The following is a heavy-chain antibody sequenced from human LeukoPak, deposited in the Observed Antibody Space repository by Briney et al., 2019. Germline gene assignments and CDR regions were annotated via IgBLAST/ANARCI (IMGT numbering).Heavy chain of an antibody. CDR3: AALTGYSNIDY. V-gene: IGHV1-2*02. D-gene: IGHD3-9*01. J-gene: IGHJ4*02. CDR2: INPNSGGT. Sequence: ASVKVSCKASGCTFTDYFMNWVRQAPGQGLEWMGWINPNSGGTNYAQKFQGRVTMTRDTSISTAYMELSRLRSDDTAVYYCAALTGYSNIDYWGQGTLVTVSS. CDR1: GCTFTDYF.